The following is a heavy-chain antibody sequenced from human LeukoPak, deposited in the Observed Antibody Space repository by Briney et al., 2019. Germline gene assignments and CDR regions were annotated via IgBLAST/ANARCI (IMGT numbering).Heavy chain of an antibody. CDR1: GFTFSSYA. Sequence: GGPVRLSCAASGFTFSSYAMNWVRQAPGKGLEWVSAISGGGGTTYYADSVKGRFTISRDNSENTLFPQMNSLRAEDTAVYYCARGKSVLGAPPLWGQGTLATVSS. CDR3: ARGKSVLGAPPL. V-gene: IGHV3-23*01. J-gene: IGHJ1*01. CDR2: ISGGGGTT. D-gene: IGHD1-26*01.